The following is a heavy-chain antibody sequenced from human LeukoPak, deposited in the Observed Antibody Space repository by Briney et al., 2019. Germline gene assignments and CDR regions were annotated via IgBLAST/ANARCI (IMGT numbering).Heavy chain of an antibody. CDR1: GFTFSSYA. V-gene: IGHV3-23*01. D-gene: IGHD3-9*01. CDR3: AKPGAYYDILTGHFDY. CDR2: ISGSGGST. J-gene: IGHJ4*02. Sequence: GGSLRLSCAASGFTFSSYAMSWVRQAPGKGLEWVSAISGSGGSTYYADSVKGRFTISRDNSKNTLYPQMNSLRAEDTAVYYCAKPGAYYDILTGHFDYWGQGTLVTVSS.